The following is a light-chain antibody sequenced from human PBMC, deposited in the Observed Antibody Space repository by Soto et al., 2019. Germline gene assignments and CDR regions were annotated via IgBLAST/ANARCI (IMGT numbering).Light chain of an antibody. CDR2: KVY. CDR1: QSLVFSDGNTY. J-gene: IGKJ1*01. V-gene: IGKV2-30*01. CDR3: MQGTRWLWT. Sequence: DVVLTQSPLSLPVALGQPASISCRSSQSLVFSDGNTYVNWFQQRTGQSARRRIYKVYNRDSGVPDKFSGSGSGTDFTRKISRVEAEDVGVYDCMQGTRWLWTVGQGTKVEIK.